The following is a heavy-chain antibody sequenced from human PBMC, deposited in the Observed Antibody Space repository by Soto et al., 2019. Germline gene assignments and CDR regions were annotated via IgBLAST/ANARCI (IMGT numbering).Heavy chain of an antibody. V-gene: IGHV1-18*01. J-gene: IGHJ2*01. D-gene: IGHD6-13*01. CDR2: ISAYNGNT. CDR3: ARRKRIAAAGTPNWYFDL. CDR1: GYTFTSYG. Sequence: GASVKVSCKASGYTFTSYGISWVRQAPGQGLEWMGWISAYNGNTNYAQKLQGRVTMTTDTSTSTAYMELRSLRSDDTAVYYCARRKRIAAAGTPNWYFDLWGRGTLVTVS.